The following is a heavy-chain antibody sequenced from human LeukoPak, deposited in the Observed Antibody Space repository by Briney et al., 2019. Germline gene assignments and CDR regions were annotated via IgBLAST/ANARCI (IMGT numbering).Heavy chain of an antibody. Sequence: PSETLSLTCAVYGGSFSGYYWSWIRQPPGKGLEWIGEINHSGGTNYNPSLKSRVTISLDTSKNQFSLKLTSVTAADTAVYCCARTSNRPRYWYFDLWGRGTLVTVSS. CDR1: GGSFSGYY. J-gene: IGHJ2*01. CDR3: ARTSNRPRYWYFDL. V-gene: IGHV4-34*01. D-gene: IGHD7-27*01. CDR2: INHSGGT.